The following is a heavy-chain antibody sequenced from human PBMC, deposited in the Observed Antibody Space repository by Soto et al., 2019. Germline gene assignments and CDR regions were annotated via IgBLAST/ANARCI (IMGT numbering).Heavy chain of an antibody. CDR2: ISYDGSNK. V-gene: IGHV3-30*18. J-gene: IGHJ6*02. D-gene: IGHD3-3*01. Sequence: GGSLRLSCAASGFTFSSYGMHWVRQAPGKGLEWVAVISYDGSNKYYADSVKGRFTTSRDNSKNTLYLQMNSLRAEDTAVYYCAKDTGKYYDFSSFYGMDVWGQGTTVTVSS. CDR3: AKDTGKYYDFSSFYGMDV. CDR1: GFTFSSYG.